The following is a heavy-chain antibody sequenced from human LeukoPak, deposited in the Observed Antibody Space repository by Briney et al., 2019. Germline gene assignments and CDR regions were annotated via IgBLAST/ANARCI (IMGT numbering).Heavy chain of an antibody. D-gene: IGHD3-22*01. CDR2: ISYDGSNK. V-gene: IGHV3-30-3*01. CDR1: GFTFSSYA. Sequence: GGSLRLSCAASGFTFSSYAMHWVRQAPGKGLEWVAVISYDGSNKYYPDSVKRRFTVSRDNSKNTLYLQMTSLRAEDTAVYYCARDQNYDSSGLYGAFDIWGQGTMVTVSS. CDR3: ARDQNYDSSGLYGAFDI. J-gene: IGHJ3*02.